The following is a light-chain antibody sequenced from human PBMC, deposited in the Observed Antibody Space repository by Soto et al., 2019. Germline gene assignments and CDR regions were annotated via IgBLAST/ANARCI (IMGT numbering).Light chain of an antibody. CDR2: GAS. CDR1: QGLNRN. V-gene: IGKV3-15*01. CDR3: HEYNTWPWT. Sequence: ETVMTQSPAAQSVSPGETATRCCRTSQGLNRNLAWYQQKLGQAPRVLIYGASTRATGIPARFSGSGSGTEFILTISSLQSEDFAVYYCHEYNTWPWTFGQGTKVDIK. J-gene: IGKJ1*01.